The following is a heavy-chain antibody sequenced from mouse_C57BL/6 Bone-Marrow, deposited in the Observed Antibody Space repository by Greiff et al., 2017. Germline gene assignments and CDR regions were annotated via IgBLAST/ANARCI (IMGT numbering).Heavy chain of an antibody. V-gene: IGHV1-81*01. CDR3: ARELYYYGSSPYYYAMDY. J-gene: IGHJ4*01. D-gene: IGHD1-1*01. CDR1: GYTFTSYG. CDR2: IYPRSGNT. Sequence: QVQLQQSGAELARPGASVKLSCKASGYTFTSYGISWVKQRTGQGLEWIGEIYPRSGNTYYNEKFKGKATLTADKSSSTAYMELRSLTSEDSAVYFWARELYYYGSSPYYYAMDYWGQGTSVTVSS.